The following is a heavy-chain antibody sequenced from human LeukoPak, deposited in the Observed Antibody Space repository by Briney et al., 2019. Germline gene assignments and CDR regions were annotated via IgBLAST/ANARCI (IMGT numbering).Heavy chain of an antibody. Sequence: ASVKLSCKASGYTFTSYYMHWVRQAPGQGLEWKGIINPSGGSTSYAQKFQGRVTMTRDTSTSTVYMELSSLRSEDTAVYYCVRSGYDRAIDYWGQGTLVTVSS. CDR2: INPSGGST. D-gene: IGHD5-12*01. J-gene: IGHJ4*02. V-gene: IGHV1-46*01. CDR1: GYTFTSYY. CDR3: VRSGYDRAIDY.